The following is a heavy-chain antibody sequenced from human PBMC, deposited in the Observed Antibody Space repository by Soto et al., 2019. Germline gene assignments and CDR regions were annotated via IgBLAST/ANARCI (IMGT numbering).Heavy chain of an antibody. CDR2: INADNGNT. Sequence: QVQLVQSGAEVKKPGASVKVSCKASGYTFSGSVMHWVRQAPGQELEWMGWINADNGNTKYSQKFQGRVTMTWDTSASTDYMELSSLRSEDTAIYYCASEIDATTATSLDYWGQGTLVTVSS. J-gene: IGHJ4*02. D-gene: IGHD4-17*01. CDR3: ASEIDATTATSLDY. V-gene: IGHV1-3*01. CDR1: GYTFSGSV.